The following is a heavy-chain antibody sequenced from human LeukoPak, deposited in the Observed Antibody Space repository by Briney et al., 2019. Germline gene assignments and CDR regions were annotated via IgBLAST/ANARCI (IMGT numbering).Heavy chain of an antibody. D-gene: IGHD2-2*01. J-gene: IGHJ3*01. CDR1: GFTFNTFW. CDR3: ARDPFSRGFGAFDV. V-gene: IGHV3-7*04. CDR2: INEDGSEK. Sequence: GGSLRLSCAASGFTFNTFWMTWVRQAPGKGLEWVANINEDGSEKVYLDSLKGRITVSRDNAKNTVHLQMDSLRIEDTALYYCARDPFSRGFGAFDVWGQGTMALVS.